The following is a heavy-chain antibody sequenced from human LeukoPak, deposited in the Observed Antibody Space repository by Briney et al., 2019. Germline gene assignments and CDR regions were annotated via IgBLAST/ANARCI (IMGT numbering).Heavy chain of an antibody. CDR1: GGSINSTPFF. Sequence: SETLSPTCTVSGGSINSTPFFWAWIRQSPEKGLEWIGSILHSGTTYYSPSLKSRVAISVDTSRNQFSLRLTSVTAADTAVYYCARDRGSAFDIWGQGTLVSISS. CDR2: ILHSGTT. V-gene: IGHV4-39*07. J-gene: IGHJ3*02. CDR3: ARDRGSAFDI. D-gene: IGHD1-26*01.